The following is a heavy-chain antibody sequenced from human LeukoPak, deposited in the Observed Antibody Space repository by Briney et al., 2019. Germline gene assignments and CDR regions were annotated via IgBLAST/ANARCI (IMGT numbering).Heavy chain of an antibody. CDR3: ARGFRKLRFGDPPSNYYYGMDV. J-gene: IGHJ6*02. D-gene: IGHD3-3*01. CDR1: GGSFSGYY. V-gene: IGHV4-34*01. CDR2: INHSGST. Sequence: PSETLSLTCAVYGGSFSGYYWSWIRQPPGKGLEWIGEINHSGSTNYNPSLKSRVTISVDTSKNQFSLKLSSVTAADTAVYYCARGFRKLRFGDPPSNYYYGMDVWGQGTTATVSS.